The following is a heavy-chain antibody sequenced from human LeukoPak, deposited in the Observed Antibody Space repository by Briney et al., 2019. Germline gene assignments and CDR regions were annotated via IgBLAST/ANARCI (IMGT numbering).Heavy chain of an antibody. V-gene: IGHV3-66*01. Sequence: GGSLRLSCAASEFSVGSNYMTWVRQAPGKGLEWVSLIYSGGSTYYADSVKGRFTISRGNSKNTLYLQMNSLRAEDTAVYYCARGGWSPYYYYYMDVWGEGTTVTVSS. CDR1: EFSVGSNY. J-gene: IGHJ6*03. CDR3: ARGGWSPYYYYYMDV. D-gene: IGHD2-15*01. CDR2: IYSGGST.